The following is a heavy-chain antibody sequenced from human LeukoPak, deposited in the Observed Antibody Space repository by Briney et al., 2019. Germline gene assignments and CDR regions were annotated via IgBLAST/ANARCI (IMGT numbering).Heavy chain of an antibody. CDR3: TRDRIHYRDF. CDR1: GFTFRTYW. V-gene: IGHV3-74*01. Sequence: QPGGSLRLSCAASGFTFRTYWMHWFRQAPGKGLLWVSRISTDGNVATYVDSVEGRFTISRDNARNTLYLQMNSLTAEDTGIYFCTRDRIHYRDFWGQGTLVTVSS. D-gene: IGHD3-16*02. J-gene: IGHJ4*02. CDR2: ISTDGNVA.